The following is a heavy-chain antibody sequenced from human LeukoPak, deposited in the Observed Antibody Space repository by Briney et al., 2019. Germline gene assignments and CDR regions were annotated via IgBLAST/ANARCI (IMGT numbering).Heavy chain of an antibody. D-gene: IGHD3-10*01. CDR2: INHSGST. J-gene: IGHJ4*02. Sequence: SETLSLTCAVYGGSFSGYYWSWIRQPPGKGLEWIGEINHSGSTNYNPSLKSRVTISVDTSKNQFSLKLSSVTAADTAVYYCARVLVRGYFDYWGQGTLVTVSS. CDR1: GGSFSGYY. CDR3: ARVLVRGYFDY. V-gene: IGHV4-34*01.